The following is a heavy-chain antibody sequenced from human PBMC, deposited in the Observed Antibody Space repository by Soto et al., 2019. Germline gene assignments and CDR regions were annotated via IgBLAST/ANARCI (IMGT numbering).Heavy chain of an antibody. Sequence: QVTLKESGPVLVKPTETLTLTCTVSGFSLSNARMGVSWIRQPPGKALEWLAHIFSKDEKSYSTSLKSRLTISKDTSKSQVVLTMTNMDPVDTATYYCARLLDDFWSGYHFDYWGQGTLVTVSS. CDR2: IFSKDEK. CDR3: ARLLDDFWSGYHFDY. D-gene: IGHD3-3*01. V-gene: IGHV2-26*01. J-gene: IGHJ4*02. CDR1: GFSLSNARMG.